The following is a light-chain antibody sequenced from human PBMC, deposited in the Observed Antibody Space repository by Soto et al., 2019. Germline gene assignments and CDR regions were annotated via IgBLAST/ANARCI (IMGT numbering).Light chain of an antibody. V-gene: IGKV3-15*01. CDR3: QQYSKWPLT. CDR1: QSLYSN. CDR2: ATS. J-gene: IGKJ4*01. Sequence: EIVMTQSPATLSVSPGERATLSCRASQSLYSNLAWYQQKPGQSPRLLIYATSTRATGIPARFSGSGSGTDFTPTISSLQSEDFALYYCQQYSKWPLTFGGGTKVEIK.